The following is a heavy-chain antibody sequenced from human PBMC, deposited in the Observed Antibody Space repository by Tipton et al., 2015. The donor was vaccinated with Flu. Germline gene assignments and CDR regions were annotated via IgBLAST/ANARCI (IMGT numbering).Heavy chain of an antibody. CDR2: IYPGDSDT. CDR3: ARRRYSSGWGSAFDI. Sequence: QLMQSGAEVKKPGESLKISCKGSGYSFTSYWIGWGRQMPGKGLEWMGIIYPGDSDTRYSPSFQGQVTISADKSISTAYLQWSSLKASDTAMYYCARRRYSSGWGSAFDIWGQGTMVTVSS. V-gene: IGHV5-51*03. D-gene: IGHD6-19*01. CDR1: GYSFTSYW. J-gene: IGHJ3*02.